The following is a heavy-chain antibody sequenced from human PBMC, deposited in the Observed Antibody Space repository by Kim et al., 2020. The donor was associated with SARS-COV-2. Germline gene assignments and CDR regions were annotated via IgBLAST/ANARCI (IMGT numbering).Heavy chain of an antibody. CDR3: ASRIVVVPAATYYYYYYGMDV. Sequence: SVKVSCKASGGTFSSYAISWVRQAPGQGLEWMGGIIPIFGTANYAQKFQGRVTITADESTSTAYMELSSLRSEDTAVYYCASRIVVVPAATYYYYYYGMDVWGQGTTVTVSS. J-gene: IGHJ6*02. CDR1: GGTFSSYA. D-gene: IGHD2-2*01. CDR2: IIPIFGTA. V-gene: IGHV1-69*13.